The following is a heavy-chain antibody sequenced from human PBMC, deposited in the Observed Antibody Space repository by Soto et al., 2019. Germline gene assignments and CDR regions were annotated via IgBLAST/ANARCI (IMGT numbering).Heavy chain of an antibody. CDR1: GFTFSSYA. J-gene: IGHJ6*02. Sequence: LRLSCAASGFTFSSYAMHWVRQAPGKGLEWVAVISYDGSNKYYADSVKGRFTISRDNSKNTLYLQMNSLRAEDTAVYYCARDLKYCTNGVCYPSDYGMDVWGQGTTVTVSS. CDR2: ISYDGSNK. D-gene: IGHD2-8*01. CDR3: ARDLKYCTNGVCYPSDYGMDV. V-gene: IGHV3-30-3*01.